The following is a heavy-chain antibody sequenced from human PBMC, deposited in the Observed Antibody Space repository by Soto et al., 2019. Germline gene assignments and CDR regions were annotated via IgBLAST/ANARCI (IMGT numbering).Heavy chain of an antibody. D-gene: IGHD4-4*01. J-gene: IGHJ6*02. CDR2: ISSSGSTI. Sequence: PGGSVRLSCAASGFTFSSYEMNWVRQAPGKGLEWVSYISSSGSTIYYADSVKGRFTISRDNAKNSLYLQMNSLRAEDTAVYYCARAYSNSYYYYGMDVWGQGTTVTVSS. V-gene: IGHV3-48*03. CDR1: GFTFSSYE. CDR3: ARAYSNSYYYYGMDV.